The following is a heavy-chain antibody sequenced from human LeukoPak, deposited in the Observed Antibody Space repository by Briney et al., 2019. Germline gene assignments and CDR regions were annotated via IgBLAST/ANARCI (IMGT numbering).Heavy chain of an antibody. V-gene: IGHV3-11*01. CDR1: GFSFSRYY. D-gene: IGHD1-26*01. CDR2: IPTSGISV. J-gene: IGHJ4*02. CDR3: TRAVGLGPGAHFDQ. Sequence: GGSLRLSCAASGFSFSRYYMSWVRQTPGKALEWISYIPTSGISVHYADSVRGRFTASRDDAKNSLHLQMDSLGVEDTAVYYCTRAVGLGPGAHFDQWGQGALVIVSS.